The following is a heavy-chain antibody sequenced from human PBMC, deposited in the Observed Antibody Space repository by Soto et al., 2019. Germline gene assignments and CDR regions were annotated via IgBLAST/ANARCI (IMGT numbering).Heavy chain of an antibody. CDR3: ARDGVGYYYMDV. V-gene: IGHV1-3*01. Sequence: ASVKVSCKASGYTFTSYAMHWVRQAPGQGLEWMGWINAGNGNTKYSQKFQGRVTITRDTSASTAYMELSSLRSEDTAVYYCARDGVGYYYMDVWGKGTTVTISS. D-gene: IGHD2-8*01. CDR2: INAGNGNT. J-gene: IGHJ6*03. CDR1: GYTFTSYA.